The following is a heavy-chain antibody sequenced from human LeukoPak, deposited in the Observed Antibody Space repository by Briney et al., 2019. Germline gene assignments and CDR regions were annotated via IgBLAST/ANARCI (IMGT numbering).Heavy chain of an antibody. Sequence: SETLSLTCAVSGYSISSGYYWSWIRQPPGKGLEWIGYIYYSGSTYYNPSLKSRVTISVDTSKNQFSLKLSSVTAADTAVYYCARAFITMIVVDAFDIWGQGTMVTVSS. CDR2: IYYSGST. CDR1: GYSISSGYY. CDR3: ARAFITMIVVDAFDI. V-gene: IGHV4-30-4*08. J-gene: IGHJ3*02. D-gene: IGHD3-22*01.